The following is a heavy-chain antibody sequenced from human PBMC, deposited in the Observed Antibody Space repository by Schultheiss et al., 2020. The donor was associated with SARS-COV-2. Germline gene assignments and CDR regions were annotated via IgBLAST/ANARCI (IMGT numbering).Heavy chain of an antibody. D-gene: IGHD6-19*01. CDR3: ARSGYFVYRGSGWYFDY. Sequence: ASVKVSCKASGYTFTGYYMHWVRQAPGQGLEWMGWINPNSGGTNYAQKFQGWVTMTRDTSISTAYMELSRLRSDDTAVYYCARSGYFVYRGSGWYFDYWGQGTLVTVSS. V-gene: IGHV1-2*04. J-gene: IGHJ4*02. CDR1: GYTFTGYY. CDR2: INPNSGGT.